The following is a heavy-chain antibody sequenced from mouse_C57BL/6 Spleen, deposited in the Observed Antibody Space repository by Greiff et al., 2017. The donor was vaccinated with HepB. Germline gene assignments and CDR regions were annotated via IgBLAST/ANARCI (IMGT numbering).Heavy chain of an antibody. J-gene: IGHJ3*01. CDR1: GFTFSSYA. Sequence: EVKLMESGGGLVKPGGSLKLSCAASGFTFSSYAMSWVRQTPEKRLEWVATISDGGSYTYYPDNVKGRFTISRDNAKNNLYLQMSHLKSEDTAMYYCAQTYYYGSSYVVPFAYWGQVTLVTVSA. V-gene: IGHV5-4*03. CDR3: AQTYYYGSSYVVPFAY. CDR2: ISDGGSYT. D-gene: IGHD1-1*01.